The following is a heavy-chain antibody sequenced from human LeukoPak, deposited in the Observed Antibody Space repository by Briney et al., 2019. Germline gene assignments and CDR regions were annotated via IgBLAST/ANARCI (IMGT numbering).Heavy chain of an antibody. J-gene: IGHJ4*02. CDR1: GFTFTNYG. Sequence: GASVKVSCKASGFTFTNYGISWVRQAPGQGLEWMGWISAYNGDRKYVQKFQGRLTMTTDTSTSTAYMDLRSLTSDDTAVYYCARDFPNTSGFKVVVDYWGQGTLVSVSS. CDR3: ARDFPNTSGFKVVVDY. CDR2: ISAYNGDR. V-gene: IGHV1-18*01. D-gene: IGHD3-22*01.